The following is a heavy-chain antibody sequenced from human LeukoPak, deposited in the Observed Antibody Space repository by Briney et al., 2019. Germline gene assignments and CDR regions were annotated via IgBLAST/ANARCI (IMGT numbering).Heavy chain of an antibody. CDR1: GFTFSNAW. Sequence: PGGSLRLSCAASGFTFSNAWMSWVRQAPGKGLEWVGRIKSKTDGGTTDYAAPVKGRFTISRDDSKNTLYLQMNSLKTEDTAVYYCTTGGDDSSGYYPVGYFDYWGQGTLVTVSS. CDR3: TTGGDDSSGYYPVGYFDY. J-gene: IGHJ4*02. D-gene: IGHD3-22*01. CDR2: IKSKTDGGTT. V-gene: IGHV3-15*01.